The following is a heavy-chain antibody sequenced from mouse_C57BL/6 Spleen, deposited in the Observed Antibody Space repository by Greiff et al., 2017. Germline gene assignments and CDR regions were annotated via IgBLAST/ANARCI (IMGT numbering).Heavy chain of an antibody. D-gene: IGHD2-2*01. J-gene: IGHJ2*01. V-gene: IGHV1-15*01. CDR2: IDPETGGT. CDR3: TRGHGYEWYFDY. Sequence: VQLQQSGAELVRPGASVTLSCKASGYTFTDYEMHWVKQTPVHGLEWIGAIDPETGGTAYNQKFKGKAILTADKSSRTAYMALRSLTSEDSAVYYWTRGHGYEWYFDYWGQGTTLTVSS. CDR1: GYTFTDYE.